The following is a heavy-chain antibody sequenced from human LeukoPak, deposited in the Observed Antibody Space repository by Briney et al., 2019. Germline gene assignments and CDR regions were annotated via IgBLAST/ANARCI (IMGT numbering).Heavy chain of an antibody. Sequence: ASVKVSCKASGGTFSSYAVSWVRQAPGQGLEWMGGIIPIFGTANYAQKFQGRVTITADESTSTAYMELSSLRSEDTAVYYCASPGYYDILTGYYNYWGQGTLVTVSS. CDR3: ASPGYYDILTGYYNY. CDR1: GGTFSSYA. CDR2: IIPIFGTA. J-gene: IGHJ4*02. D-gene: IGHD3-9*01. V-gene: IGHV1-69*13.